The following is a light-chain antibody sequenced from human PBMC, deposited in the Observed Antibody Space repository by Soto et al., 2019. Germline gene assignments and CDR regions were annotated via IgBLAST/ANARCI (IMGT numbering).Light chain of an antibody. V-gene: IGKV3-11*01. Sequence: TLSLAAVSVSQRERATPSCRASQSVSSNLAWYQPKPGQAPRLLISEASTRATSISARFSGSGSVTQFTLTINSLEPEDFAIHYCQQRSTWPPFPFGGGTKV. CDR3: QQRSTWPPFP. CDR2: EAS. J-gene: IGKJ4*01. CDR1: QSVSSN.